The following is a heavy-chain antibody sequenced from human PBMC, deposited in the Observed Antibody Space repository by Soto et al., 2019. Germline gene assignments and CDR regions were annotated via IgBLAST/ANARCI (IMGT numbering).Heavy chain of an antibody. CDR2: INHSGST. V-gene: IGHV4-34*01. J-gene: IGHJ4*02. CDR1: GGSFSGYY. CDR3: ARVYSGNYPDY. D-gene: IGHD1-26*01. Sequence: SETLSLTCAVYGGSFSGYYWSWIRQPPGKGLEWIGEINHSGSTNYNPSLKSRVTISVDTSKNQFSLKVSSVIAADTAMYYCARVYSGNYPDYWGQGTLVTVSS.